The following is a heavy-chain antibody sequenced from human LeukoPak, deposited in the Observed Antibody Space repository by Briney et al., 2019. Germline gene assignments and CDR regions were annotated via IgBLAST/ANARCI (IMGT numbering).Heavy chain of an antibody. J-gene: IGHJ3*02. CDR1: GFSFSTYW. CDR3: ARDPAFGAFDI. V-gene: IGHV3-7*01. Sequence: GGSLRLSCAASGFSFSTYWMSWVRQPPGQGLEWVADINQVGSNQHYVDSVRGRFTISRDNAKNSLYLQMNSLRAEDMAVYFCARDPAFGAFDIWGQGTMVTVSS. D-gene: IGHD3-10*01. CDR2: INQVGSNQ.